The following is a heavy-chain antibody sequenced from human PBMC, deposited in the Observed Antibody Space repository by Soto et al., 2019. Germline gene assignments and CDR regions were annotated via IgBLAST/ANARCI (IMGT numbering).Heavy chain of an antibody. CDR3: AREYTETVDGPTPFYFDY. CDR1: DDSISSYY. Sequence: SDTLSLTCSVSDDSISSYYWSWIRQSAGKGLEWIGRTYITGDTNYNPSLKSRVTMSLDTSKNQLSLKLSSVTAADTAVYYCAREYTETVDGPTPFYFDYWGQGTPVTVSS. V-gene: IGHV4-4*07. J-gene: IGHJ4*02. CDR2: TYITGDT. D-gene: IGHD6-19*01.